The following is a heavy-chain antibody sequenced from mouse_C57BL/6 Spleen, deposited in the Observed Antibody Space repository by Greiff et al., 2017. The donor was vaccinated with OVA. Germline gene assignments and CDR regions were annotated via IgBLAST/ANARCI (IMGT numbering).Heavy chain of an antibody. V-gene: IGHV5-9*01. CDR1: GFTFSSYT. CDR2: ISGGGGNT. J-gene: IGHJ1*03. D-gene: IGHD1-1*01. Sequence: EVQLQQSGGGLVKPGGSLKLSCAASGFTFSSYTMSWVRQTPEKRLEWVATISGGGGNTYYPDSVKGRFTISRDNAKNTLYLQMSSLRSEDTALYDCARQSSSSSYWYFDVWGTGTTVTVSS. CDR3: ARQSSSSSYWYFDV.